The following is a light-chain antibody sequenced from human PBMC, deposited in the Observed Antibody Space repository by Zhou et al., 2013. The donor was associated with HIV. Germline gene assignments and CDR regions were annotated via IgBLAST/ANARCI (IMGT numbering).Light chain of an antibody. J-gene: IGLJ2*01. V-gene: IGLV2-8*01. CDR2: EVN. Sequence: QSALTQPPSASGTPGQSVTISCTGTSSDVGGYNYVAWYQQHPGKVPKIMLYEVNKRPSGVPDRFSGSKSGTSASLAITGLQAEDEADYYCQSYDSSLSGVVFGGGTKLTVL. CDR1: SSDVGGYNY. CDR3: QSYDSSLSGVV.